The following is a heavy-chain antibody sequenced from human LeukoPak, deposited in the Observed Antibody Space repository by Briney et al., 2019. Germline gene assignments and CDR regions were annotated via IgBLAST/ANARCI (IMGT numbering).Heavy chain of an antibody. J-gene: IGHJ4*02. D-gene: IGHD6-19*01. Sequence: GGSLRLSCAASGFTFRNFAMGWVRQAPGKGLEWVSVISDGGGRTYYADFVKGRFTISRDNSKNTLYLQMDSLRADDTAVFYCAKGIYGSSRYPFDYWGLGTLVTVSS. CDR2: ISDGGGRT. V-gene: IGHV3-23*01. CDR3: AKGIYGSSRYPFDY. CDR1: GFTFRNFA.